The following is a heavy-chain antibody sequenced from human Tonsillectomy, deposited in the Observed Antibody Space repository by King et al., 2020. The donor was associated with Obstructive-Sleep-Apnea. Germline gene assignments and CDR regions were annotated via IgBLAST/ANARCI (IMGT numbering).Heavy chain of an antibody. J-gene: IGHJ4*02. D-gene: IGHD5-18*01. V-gene: IGHV3-21*01. CDR2: ISSSSSYM. CDR3: ARAPFHPPASGIQLWFLWDY. CDR1: GFTFSTYS. Sequence: VQLVESGGGLVKPGGSLRLSCAASGFTFSTYSMNWVRQAPGKGLEWVSAISSSSSYMYYADSVKVRFTISRDNAKNSLYLQMNSRRSEGTAVYDCARAPFHPPASGIQLWFLWDYWGQGTQVTVSS.